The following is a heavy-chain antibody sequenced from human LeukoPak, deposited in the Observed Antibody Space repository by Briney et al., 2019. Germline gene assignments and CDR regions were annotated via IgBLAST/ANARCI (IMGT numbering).Heavy chain of an antibody. J-gene: IGHJ4*02. CDR3: AAGWYFFDY. Sequence: GGSLRLSCAASGFTFSSYGMHWVRQAPGKGLEWVAVISYDGSNKYYADSVKGRFTISRDNSKNTLYLQMNSLRTEDTAVYYCAAGWYFFDYCSQGNLVTVCS. CDR1: GFTFSSYG. CDR2: ISYDGSNK. D-gene: IGHD1-14*01. V-gene: IGHV3-30*03.